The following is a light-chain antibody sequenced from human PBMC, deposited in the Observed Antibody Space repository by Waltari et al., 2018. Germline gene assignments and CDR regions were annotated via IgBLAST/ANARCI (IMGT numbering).Light chain of an antibody. V-gene: IGKV1-5*03. Sequence: DIQMTQSPSTLSASVGDRVTITCRASQSISSWLAWYQQKPGKAPKLRIYKASSLQSGVPSRFSGSGSGTEFTLTISSLQPDDFATYYCQQYNSDSTFGQGTKVEIK. CDR1: QSISSW. J-gene: IGKJ1*01. CDR2: KAS. CDR3: QQYNSDST.